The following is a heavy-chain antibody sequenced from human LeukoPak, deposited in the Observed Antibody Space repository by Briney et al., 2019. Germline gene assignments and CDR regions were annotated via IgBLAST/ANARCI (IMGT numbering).Heavy chain of an antibody. CDR3: ARGNYYDYAFDI. D-gene: IGHD3-22*01. J-gene: IGHJ3*02. CDR1: GGSFSGYY. V-gene: IGHV4-34*01. Sequence: SETLSLTCAVYGGSFSGYYWSWIRQPSGKGLEWIGEINHSGSTNYNPSLKSRVTISVDTSKNQFSLKLSSATAADTAVYYCARGNYYDYAFDIWGQGTMVTVSS. CDR2: INHSGST.